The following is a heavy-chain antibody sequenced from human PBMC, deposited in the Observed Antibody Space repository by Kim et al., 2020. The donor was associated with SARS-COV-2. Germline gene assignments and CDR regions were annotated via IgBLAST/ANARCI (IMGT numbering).Heavy chain of an antibody. Sequence: GGSLRLSCAASGFGFDTHSMNWVRQAPGKGLEWVSSIGGTSNYIYYADSVKGRFTISRDNAKNSLFLQMNSLRAEDTAVYYCARGGYCSSTSCYFYYYALDVWGQVTTVTVSS. V-gene: IGHV3-21*01. CDR1: GFGFDTHS. D-gene: IGHD2-2*01. J-gene: IGHJ6*02. CDR2: IGGTSNYI. CDR3: ARGGYCSSTSCYFYYYALDV.